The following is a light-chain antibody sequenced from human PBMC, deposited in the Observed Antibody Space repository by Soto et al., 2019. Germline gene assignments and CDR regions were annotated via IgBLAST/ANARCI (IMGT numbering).Light chain of an antibody. CDR3: TSYAGTYSFFYV. V-gene: IGLV2-8*01. CDR1: SSDVGAYNY. CDR2: EVS. J-gene: IGLJ1*01. Sequence: QSVLTQPPSASGSPGQSVTISCTATSSDVGAYNYVSWYQQLPGKAPKLIIYEVSKRPSGVPDRFSGSKSGNTASLTVSGLQAEDEADYYCTSYAGTYSFFYVFGTGTKVTVL.